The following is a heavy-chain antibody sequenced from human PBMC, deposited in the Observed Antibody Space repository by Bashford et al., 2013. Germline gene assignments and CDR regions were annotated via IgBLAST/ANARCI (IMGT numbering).Heavy chain of an antibody. CDR1: GYRFTDYY. CDR2: INPNSGVT. CDR3: ARDGPVVGVWNAFDV. V-gene: IGHV1-2*02. D-gene: IGHD1-26*01. J-gene: IGHJ3*01. Sequence: ASVKVSCQASGYRFTDYYMHWVRQAPGQGLEWMGWINPNSGVTNYAEQFQGRVTMTRDTSISTVYMELGRLRYDDTAVYFCARDGPVVGVWNAFDVWAKGQWSPSPQ.